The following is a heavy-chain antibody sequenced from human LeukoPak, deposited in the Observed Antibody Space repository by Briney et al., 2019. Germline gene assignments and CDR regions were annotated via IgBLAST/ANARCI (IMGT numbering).Heavy chain of an antibody. CDR2: INPNSGVT. Sequence: WASVTVSCKASGYTFTGYYMHWVRQAPGQGLEWMGWINPNSGVTNYAQKFQGRVTMTRDTSITTAYMDLNRLRSDDTAVYYCARDRISVAGPDYWGQGTLVTVSS. J-gene: IGHJ4*02. V-gene: IGHV1-2*02. D-gene: IGHD6-19*01. CDR1: GYTFTGYY. CDR3: ARDRISVAGPDY.